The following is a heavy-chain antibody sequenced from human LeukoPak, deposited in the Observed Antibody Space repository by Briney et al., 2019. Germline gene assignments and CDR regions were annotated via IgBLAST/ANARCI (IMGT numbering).Heavy chain of an antibody. CDR1: GFTVSSNY. V-gene: IGHV3-66*01. D-gene: IGHD3-22*01. CDR2: IYSDGNT. CDR3: ARGKYDSSGFYSHAFDI. Sequence: GSLRLSCAASGFTVSSNYMSWVRQAPGKGLEWVSVIYSDGNTYYADSVKGRFTISRDNSKNTLYLQMNSLRAEDTAVCFCARGKYDSSGFYSHAFDIWGQVTMVTVAS. J-gene: IGHJ3*02.